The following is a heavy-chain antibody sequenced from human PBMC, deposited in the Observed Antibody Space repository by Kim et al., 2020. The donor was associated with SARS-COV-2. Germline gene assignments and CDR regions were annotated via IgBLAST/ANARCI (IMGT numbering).Heavy chain of an antibody. Sequence: SETLSLTCTVSGGSISSSSYYWGWIRQPPGKGLEWIGSIYYSGSTYYNPSLKSRVTISVDTSKNQFSLKLSSVTAADTAVYYCARLFLPQMIWLQSVEPGDDYWGQGTLVTVSS. J-gene: IGHJ4*02. CDR1: GGSISSSSYY. CDR3: ARLFLPQMIWLQSVEPGDDY. CDR2: IYYSGST. V-gene: IGHV4-39*01. D-gene: IGHD3-10*01.